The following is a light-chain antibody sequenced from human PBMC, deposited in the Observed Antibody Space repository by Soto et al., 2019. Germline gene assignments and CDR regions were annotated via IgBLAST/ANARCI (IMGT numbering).Light chain of an antibody. CDR2: DTN. Sequence: QSVLTQPPSVSAAPGQKVTISCSGSSSNIGNNYVSWYQQLPGTAPKLLIYDTNKRPSEIPDRFSGSKSGTSATLGITGLQTGDEADYYCGTWDTGLSVWVFGGGTQLTVL. V-gene: IGLV1-51*01. CDR3: GTWDTGLSVWV. CDR1: SSNIGNNY. J-gene: IGLJ3*02.